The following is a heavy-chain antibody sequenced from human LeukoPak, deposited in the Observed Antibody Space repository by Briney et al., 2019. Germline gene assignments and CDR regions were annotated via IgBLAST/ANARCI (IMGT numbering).Heavy chain of an antibody. D-gene: IGHD5-18*01. V-gene: IGHV4-39*01. J-gene: IGHJ4*02. CDR3: AEGYRQN. CDR1: GGSISSSSYY. CDR2: IYYSGST. Sequence: SETLSLTCAVSGGSISSSSYYWGWIRQPPGKGLEWIGSIYYSGSTYYNPSLKSRVTISVDTSKNQFSLKLSSVTAADTAVYYCAEGYRQNWGQGTLVTVSS.